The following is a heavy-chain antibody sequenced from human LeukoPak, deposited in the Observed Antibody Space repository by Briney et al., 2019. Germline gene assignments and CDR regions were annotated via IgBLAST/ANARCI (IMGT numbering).Heavy chain of an antibody. D-gene: IGHD3-9*01. CDR3: ARPSRYFDWEIDY. Sequence: GESLKISCKGSGYSFTSYWISWVRQMPGKGLEWMGRIDPSDSYTNYSPSFQGHVTISADKSIGTAYLQWSSLKASDTAMYYCARPSRYFDWEIDYRGQGTLVTVS. J-gene: IGHJ4*02. CDR2: IDPSDSYT. CDR1: GYSFTSYW. V-gene: IGHV5-10-1*01.